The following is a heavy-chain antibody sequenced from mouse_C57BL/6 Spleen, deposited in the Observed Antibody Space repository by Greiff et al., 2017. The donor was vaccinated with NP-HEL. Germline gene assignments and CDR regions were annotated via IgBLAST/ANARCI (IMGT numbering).Heavy chain of an antibody. CDR1: GYTFTSYW. J-gene: IGHJ2*01. CDR2: IYPGNSDT. D-gene: IGHD3-2*02. Sequence: EVQLQESGTVLARPGASVKMSCKTSGYTFTSYWMHWVKQRPGQGLEWIGAIYPGNSDTSYNQKFQGKAKLTAVTSASTAYMELSSLTNEDSAVYYCTRGDTAQATDYWGQGTTLTVSS. CDR3: TRGDTAQATDY. V-gene: IGHV1-5*01.